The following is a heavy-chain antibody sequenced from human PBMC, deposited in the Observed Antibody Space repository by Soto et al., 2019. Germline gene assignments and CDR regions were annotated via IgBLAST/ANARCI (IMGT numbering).Heavy chain of an antibody. CDR3: ATDLRQGASGATVYGMDV. D-gene: IGHD7-27*01. Sequence: QVQLVESGGGVVQPGTSLRLSCTASGFTFSTTGMHWVRQAPGKGLEWVAVISYDGSKTYYADSVKGRLTISRDNSRGTVYLQMNILRPEDTAVYYCATDLRQGASGATVYGMDVWGQGTTVSVSS. V-gene: IGHV3-30*03. CDR2: ISYDGSKT. J-gene: IGHJ6*02. CDR1: GFTFSTTG.